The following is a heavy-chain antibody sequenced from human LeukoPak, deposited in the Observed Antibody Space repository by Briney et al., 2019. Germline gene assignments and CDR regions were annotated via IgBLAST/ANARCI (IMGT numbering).Heavy chain of an antibody. CDR1: RFTFSSYA. CDR2: ISGSGGST. J-gene: IGHJ4*02. V-gene: IGHV3-23*01. D-gene: IGHD3-3*01. Sequence: PGGSLRLSRAASRFTFSSYAMSWVRQAPGKGLEWVSAISGSGGSTYYADSVKGRFTISRDNSKNTLYLQMNSLRAEDTAVYYCAKDVYYDFWSGYYKGLDYRGQGTLVTVSS. CDR3: AKDVYYDFWSGYYKGLDY.